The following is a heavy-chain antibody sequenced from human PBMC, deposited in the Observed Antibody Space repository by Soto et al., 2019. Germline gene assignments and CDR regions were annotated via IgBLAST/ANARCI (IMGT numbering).Heavy chain of an antibody. J-gene: IGHJ4*02. CDR3: ARASKYFDWLLSPYYFDY. Sequence: SETLSLTCAVYGGSFSGYYWSWIRQPPGKGLEWIGEINHSGSTNYNPSLKSRVTISVDTSKNQFSLKLSSVTAADTAVYYCARASKYFDWLLSPYYFDYWGQGTLVTVSS. V-gene: IGHV4-34*01. CDR1: GGSFSGYY. D-gene: IGHD3-9*01. CDR2: INHSGST.